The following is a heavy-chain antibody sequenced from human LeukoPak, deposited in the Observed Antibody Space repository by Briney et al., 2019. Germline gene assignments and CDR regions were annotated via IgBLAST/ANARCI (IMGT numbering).Heavy chain of an antibody. V-gene: IGHV3-30*04. Sequence: AGGSLRLSCAASGFTFRNYAFHWVRQAPGKGLEWVAIISYDETFKYYADSVKGRFTISRDNSKNTLYLQMNSLRAEDTAVYYCAKSLSSRGLIIPKTSRYFDYWGQGTLVTVSS. CDR2: ISYDETFK. CDR3: AKSLSSRGLIIPKTSRYFDY. J-gene: IGHJ4*02. D-gene: IGHD3-10*01. CDR1: GFTFRNYA.